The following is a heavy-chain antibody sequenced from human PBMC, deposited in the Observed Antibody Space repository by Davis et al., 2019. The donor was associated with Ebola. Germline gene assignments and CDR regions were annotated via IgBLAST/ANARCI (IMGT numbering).Heavy chain of an antibody. V-gene: IGHV4-34*01. Sequence: SETLSLTCAVSGGSFSGYYWTWIRQPPGRGLEWIGEIDHRGRTKYNPSLESRLTISVVTSDRYFFLNLISVTAADTAVYYCARGARYRSAWFDSWGQGTLVTVSS. CDR2: IDHRGRT. CDR1: GGSFSGYY. J-gene: IGHJ5*01. CDR3: ARGARYRSAWFDS. D-gene: IGHD6-19*01.